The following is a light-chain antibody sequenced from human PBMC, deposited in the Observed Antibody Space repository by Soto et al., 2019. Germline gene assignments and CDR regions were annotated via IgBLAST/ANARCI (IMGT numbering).Light chain of an antibody. CDR2: SNN. Sequence: QSVLTQPPSASGTPGQRVTITYSGSSSNIASNPVNWYQQFPGTAPKLVIYSNNHRPSGVPDRFSGSRSGTSASLAISGLQSEDEAHYYCAAWDDSLSGPLFGGGPKVTVL. CDR1: SSNIASNP. CDR3: AAWDDSLSGPL. V-gene: IGLV1-44*01. J-gene: IGLJ3*02.